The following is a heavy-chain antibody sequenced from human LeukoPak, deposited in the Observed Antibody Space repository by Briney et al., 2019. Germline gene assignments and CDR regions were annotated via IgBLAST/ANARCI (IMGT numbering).Heavy chain of an antibody. J-gene: IGHJ5*02. Sequence: PSQTLSLTCTVSGGSISSGSYYWSWFRQPAEKGLEWIGRIYTSGSTNYNPSLKSRVTISVDTSKNQFSLKLSSVTAADTAVYYCARSRVGTRHYYDSSGSLNPSRWFDPWGQGTLVTVSS. D-gene: IGHD3-22*01. CDR1: GGSISSGSYY. CDR2: IYTSGST. CDR3: ARSRVGTRHYYDSSGSLNPSRWFDP. V-gene: IGHV4-61*02.